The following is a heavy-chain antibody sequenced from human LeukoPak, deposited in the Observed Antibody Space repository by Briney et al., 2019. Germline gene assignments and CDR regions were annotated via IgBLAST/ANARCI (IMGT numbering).Heavy chain of an antibody. CDR3: ARSPAREQWLVRRYFDY. V-gene: IGHV3-64*01. Sequence: GGSLILSCAASGFTFSSYAMHWVRQAPGKGLEYVSAISSNGGSTYYANSVKGRFTISRDNSKNTLYLQMGSLRAEDMAVYYCARSPAREQWLVRRYFDYWGQGTLVTVSS. CDR1: GFTFSSYA. CDR2: ISSNGGST. D-gene: IGHD6-19*01. J-gene: IGHJ4*02.